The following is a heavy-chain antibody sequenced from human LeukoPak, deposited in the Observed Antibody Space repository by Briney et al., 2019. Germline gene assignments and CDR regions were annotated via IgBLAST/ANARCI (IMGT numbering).Heavy chain of an antibody. CDR3: ARDQGMATNFNWFDP. J-gene: IGHJ5*02. CDR2: ISYDGSNK. V-gene: IGHV3-30*01. Sequence: PGGSLRLSCAASGFTFRTYAMHWVRQAPGKGLEWVAVISYDGSNKYNADSVKGRFTISRDNSKNTLYLQVNSLRAEDTAVYYCARDQGMATNFNWFDPWGQGTLGTVSS. D-gene: IGHD5-24*01. CDR1: GFTFRTYA.